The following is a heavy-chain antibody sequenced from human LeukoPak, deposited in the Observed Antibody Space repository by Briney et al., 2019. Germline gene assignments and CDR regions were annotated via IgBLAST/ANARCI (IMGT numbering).Heavy chain of an antibody. CDR3: AKGVVVAYYYYYYGMDV. Sequence: GGSLRLSCAASGFTFSSYAMSWVRQAPGKGLEWVSAIGGSGGSTYYADSVKGRFTISRDNSKNTLYLQMNSLRAEDTAVYYCAKGVVVAYYYYYYGMDVWGQGTTVTVSS. CDR2: IGGSGGST. D-gene: IGHD2-15*01. J-gene: IGHJ6*02. V-gene: IGHV3-23*01. CDR1: GFTFSSYA.